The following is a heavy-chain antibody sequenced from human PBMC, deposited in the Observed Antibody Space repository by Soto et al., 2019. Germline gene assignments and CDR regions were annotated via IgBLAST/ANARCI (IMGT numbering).Heavy chain of an antibody. J-gene: IGHJ3*02. V-gene: IGHV1-18*01. D-gene: IGHD4-17*01. CDR2: ISAYNGNT. CDR1: GYTFTSYG. Sequence: QVQLVQSGAEVKKPGASVKVSCKASGYTFTSYGISWVRQAPGQGLEWMGWISAYNGNTNYAQKLQGRVTMPTDTSTSTAYMELRSLRSDDTAVYYCARAGGRDYGDYPDGHDAFDIWGQGTMVTVSS. CDR3: ARAGGRDYGDYPDGHDAFDI.